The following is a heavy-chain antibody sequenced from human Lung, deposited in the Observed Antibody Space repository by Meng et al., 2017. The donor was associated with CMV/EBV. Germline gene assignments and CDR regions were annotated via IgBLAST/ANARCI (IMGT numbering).Heavy chain of an antibody. CDR3: GRVPGLGMSFYYGLDV. V-gene: IGHV3-21*06. Sequence: GEYLKIXWEASGFTFSTYNMNWVRQAPGKGLEWVSSISSSSNYIYYADSVKGRFTISRANARNSLFLQMNSLRAEDTAVYYCGRVPGLGMSFYYGLDVWGRGTXVTV. CDR1: GFTFSTYN. J-gene: IGHJ6*02. D-gene: IGHD7-27*01. CDR2: ISSSSNYI.